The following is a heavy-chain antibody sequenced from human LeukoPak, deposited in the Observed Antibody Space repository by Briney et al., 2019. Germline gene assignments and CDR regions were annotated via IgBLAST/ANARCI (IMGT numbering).Heavy chain of an antibody. CDR2: INPSDDST. CDR3: ARAYYESSAYRHAVYFDY. Sequence: ASVKVSCKASGYTFNSSYMHWVRQAPGQGLEWMGIINPSDDSTRYAQKFQGRVTMTKDTSTNTVYMHLSGLSSDDTAVYYCARAYYESSAYRHAVYFDYWGQGTLVTVSS. V-gene: IGHV1-46*02. J-gene: IGHJ4*02. D-gene: IGHD3-22*01. CDR1: GYTFNSSY.